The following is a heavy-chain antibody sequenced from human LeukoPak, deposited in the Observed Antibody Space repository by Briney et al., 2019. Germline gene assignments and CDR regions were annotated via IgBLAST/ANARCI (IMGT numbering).Heavy chain of an antibody. CDR3: ARASGYNQYYYGMDV. V-gene: IGHV4-4*07. J-gene: IGHJ6*02. D-gene: IGHD6-25*01. CDR2: IYTTGST. Sequence: SETLSLTCTVSGGSVSSYNWGWIRQPAGKGLEWIGRIYTTGSTSYNPSLKSRVTMSVDTSKNQFSLKLSSVTAADTAMYYCARASGYNQYYYGMDVWGQGTAVTVSS. CDR1: GGSVSSYN.